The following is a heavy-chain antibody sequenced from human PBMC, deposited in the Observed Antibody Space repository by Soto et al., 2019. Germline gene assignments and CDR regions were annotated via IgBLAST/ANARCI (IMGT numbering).Heavy chain of an antibody. V-gene: IGHV4-59*08. CDR1: GGSISSYY. CDR2: IYYSGST. J-gene: IGHJ6*03. Sequence: SATLSLTCTVSGGSISSYYWSWIRQPPGKGLERIGYIYYSGSTNYNPSLKSRVTISVDTSKNQFSLKLSSVTAADTAVYYCARSGISSTSWRYYYYYYMDVWGKGTTVTVSS. D-gene: IGHD2-2*01. CDR3: ARSGISSTSWRYYYYYYMDV.